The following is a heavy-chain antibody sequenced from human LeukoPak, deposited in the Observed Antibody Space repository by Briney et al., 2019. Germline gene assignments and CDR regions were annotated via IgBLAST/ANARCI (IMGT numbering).Heavy chain of an antibody. CDR1: GGSISSSSYY. D-gene: IGHD3-16*01. CDR2: IFYTGKS. Sequence: SETLSLTCTVSGGSISSSSYYWGWIRQPPGKGLEWIGSIFYTGKSNRNPSLKTRVTVSVDTSKNQFFLKVTSVTVADTAVYFCARLGDVEVNGGTLDYWGRGTLVTVSS. CDR3: ARLGDVEVNGGTLDY. V-gene: IGHV4-39*01. J-gene: IGHJ4*01.